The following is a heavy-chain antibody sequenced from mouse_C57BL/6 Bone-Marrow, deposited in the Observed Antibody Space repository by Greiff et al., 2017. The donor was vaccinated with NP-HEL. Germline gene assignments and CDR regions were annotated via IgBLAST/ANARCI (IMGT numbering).Heavy chain of an antibody. J-gene: IGHJ3*01. V-gene: IGHV1-59*01. CDR3: ARCYYGSSWAY. D-gene: IGHD1-1*01. CDR1: GYTFTSSW. Sequence: QVQLQQPGAELVRPGPSVKLSCKASGYTFTSSWMHWVKQRPGQGLEWIGVIDPSDSYTNYNQKFKGKATLTVDTSSSTAYMQLSSLTSEDSAVYYCARCYYGSSWAYWGQGTLVTVSA. CDR2: IDPSDSYT.